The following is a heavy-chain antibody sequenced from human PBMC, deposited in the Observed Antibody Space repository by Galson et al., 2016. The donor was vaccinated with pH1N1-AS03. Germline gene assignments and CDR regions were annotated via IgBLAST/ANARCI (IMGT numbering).Heavy chain of an antibody. J-gene: IGHJ5*02. Sequence: PALVKPTQTLTLTCTFSGLSLRASGVGVGWIRQPPGKALEWLALIYWNDDRRYSPSLRSRLTITKDASRNQVVLTMTNMDPVDTATYYCEHGTHGFGDYNHWGQGTLVTVS. CDR2: IYWNDDR. D-gene: IGHD4-17*01. CDR3: EHGTHGFGDYNH. V-gene: IGHV2-5*01. CDR1: GLSLRASGVG.